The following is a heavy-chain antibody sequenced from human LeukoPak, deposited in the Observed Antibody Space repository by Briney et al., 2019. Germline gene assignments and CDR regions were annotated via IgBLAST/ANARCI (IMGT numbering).Heavy chain of an antibody. J-gene: IGHJ4*02. Sequence: GESLKISWKGSGYSFTSYWIGWVRHMPGKGLEWIGIIYPGDSDTRYSPSFQGQVTISADKSISTAYLQWSSLKASDTAMYYCARLAGSLAGSEGFDYWGQGTLVTVSS. CDR1: GYSFTSYW. V-gene: IGHV5-51*01. D-gene: IGHD6-19*01. CDR3: ARLAGSLAGSEGFDY. CDR2: IYPGDSDT.